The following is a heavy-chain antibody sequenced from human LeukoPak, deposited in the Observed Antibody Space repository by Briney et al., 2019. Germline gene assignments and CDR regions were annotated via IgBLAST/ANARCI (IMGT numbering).Heavy chain of an antibody. D-gene: IGHD3-22*01. CDR1: GGTFSINA. J-gene: IGHJ4*02. Sequence: SVTVSFKASGGTFSINAISWVRQAPGQGLEWMGGIIPIFGTANYAQKFQGRVTITADESTSTAYMELSSLRSEDTAVYYCARPTTAGDSSGYLYYFDYWGQGTLVTVSS. V-gene: IGHV1-69*01. CDR3: ARPTTAGDSSGYLYYFDY. CDR2: IIPIFGTA.